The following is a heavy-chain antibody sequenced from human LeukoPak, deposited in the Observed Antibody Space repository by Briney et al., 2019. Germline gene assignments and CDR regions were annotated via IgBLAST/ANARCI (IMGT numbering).Heavy chain of an antibody. Sequence: PGGSLRLSCAASGFTFSSYSMNWVRQAPGKGLEWVSSITSGSSYIYYADSVKGRFTISRDNAKNSLYLQMNSLRAEDTAVYYCARSGGEPGPFDYWGQGTLVTVSS. CDR2: ITSGSSYI. D-gene: IGHD3-16*01. CDR1: GFTFSSYS. CDR3: ARSGGEPGPFDY. V-gene: IGHV3-21*01. J-gene: IGHJ4*02.